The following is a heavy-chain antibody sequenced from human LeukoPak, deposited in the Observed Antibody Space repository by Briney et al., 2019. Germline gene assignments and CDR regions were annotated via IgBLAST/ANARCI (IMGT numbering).Heavy chain of an antibody. CDR2: INHSGTT. Sequence: SETLSLTCTVSGGSISSGSYYWGWIRQPPGKGLEWIGSINHSGTTYYKSSLKSRVTISVDTSNNQFSLRLSSVTAADTAVYFCARLQTVAGNNWFDPWGQGTLVTVSS. CDR3: ARLQTVAGNNWFDP. J-gene: IGHJ5*02. CDR1: GGSISSGSYY. V-gene: IGHV4-39*07. D-gene: IGHD6-19*01.